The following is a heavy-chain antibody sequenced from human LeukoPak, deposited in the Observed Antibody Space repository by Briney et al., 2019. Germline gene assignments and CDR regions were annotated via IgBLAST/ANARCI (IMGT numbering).Heavy chain of an antibody. CDR3: ARAFLDGDYRWGSQVGPRVFDY. V-gene: IGHV4-30-2*01. Sequence: PSQTLSLTCAVSGGSISSGGYSWSWVRQPPGKGLEWIGYIYHSGSTYYNPSLKSRVTISVDRSKNQFSLKLSSVTAADTAVYYCARAFLDGDYRWGSQVGPRVFDYWGQGTLVTVSS. D-gene: IGHD4-17*01. CDR2: IYHSGST. J-gene: IGHJ4*02. CDR1: GGSISSGGYS.